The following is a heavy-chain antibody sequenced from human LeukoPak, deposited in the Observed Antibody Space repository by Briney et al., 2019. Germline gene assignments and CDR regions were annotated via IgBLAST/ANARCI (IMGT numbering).Heavy chain of an antibody. CDR2: IKEDGSEK. D-gene: IGHD6-19*01. CDR1: GFTFSSHW. V-gene: IGHV3-7*05. Sequence: GGSLRLSCTASGFTFSSHWMSWVRQAPGRGLEWVANIKEDGSEKYYVDSVTGRFTISRDNAKKSLYLQMNSLGTEDTAVYYCASQFWWAAVPGTLDYWGQGTLVTVSS. CDR3: ASQFWWAAVPGTLDY. J-gene: IGHJ4*02.